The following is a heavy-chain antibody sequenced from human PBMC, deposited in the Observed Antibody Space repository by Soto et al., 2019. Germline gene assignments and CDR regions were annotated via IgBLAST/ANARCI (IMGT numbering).Heavy chain of an antibody. D-gene: IGHD4-17*01. V-gene: IGHV3-23*01. CDR2: IHGGGNSA. CDR1: GFTFSGYA. CDR3: AKNLGRVTTSWHFDY. J-gene: IGHJ4*02. Sequence: EVQLLESGGDLVQPGRSLRLSCAASGFTFSGYAMSWVRQAPGKGLEWVSVIHGGGNSAYYADSVKGRFTISRDNSKNTLSLQMSRLRGEDTAVYSCAKNLGRVTTSWHFDYWGQGTLVTVSS.